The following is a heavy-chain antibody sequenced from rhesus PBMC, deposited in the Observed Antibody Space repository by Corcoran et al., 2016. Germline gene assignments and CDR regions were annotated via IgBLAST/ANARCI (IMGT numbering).Heavy chain of an antibody. V-gene: IGHV4-73*01. J-gene: IGHJ6*01. D-gene: IGHD4-29*01. CDR2: IYGNSAST. CDR1: GGSISGYYY. CDR3: ARGSSYSYYGLDS. Sequence: QVKLQQWGEGLVKPSETLSLTCAVYGGSISGYYYWSWIRKPPGKGLEWIGYIYGNSASTNYNPSLMNRVTLSKDTSKNQFSLKLSSVTAADTAVYYCARGSSYSYYGLDSWGQGVVVTVSS.